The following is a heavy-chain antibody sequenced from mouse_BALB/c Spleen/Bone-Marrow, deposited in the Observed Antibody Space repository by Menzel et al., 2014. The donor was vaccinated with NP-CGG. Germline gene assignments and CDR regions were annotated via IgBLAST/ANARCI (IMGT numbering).Heavy chain of an antibody. CDR1: GYTFTSYW. D-gene: IGHD1-2*01. Sequence: QVQLQQSGAELARPGASVKLSCKASGYTFTSYWMQWVKQRPGQGLEWIGAIYPGDGDTRYTQKFKGKATLTADKSSSTAYMQLSSLASEDSAVYYCARGDTATWFAYWGQGTLVTVSA. V-gene: IGHV1-87*01. CDR2: IYPGDGDT. J-gene: IGHJ3*01. CDR3: ARGDTATWFAY.